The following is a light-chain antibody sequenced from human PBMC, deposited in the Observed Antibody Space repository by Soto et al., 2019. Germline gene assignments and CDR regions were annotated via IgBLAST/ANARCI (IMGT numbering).Light chain of an antibody. Sequence: EIVLTQSPGTLSFSPGERATLSCRASQSVGSSYLAWYQQKPGQAPRLLIYRASSRATGIPDRFSGSGSGADFTLSITRLEPEDSAVYFCQQYTGPPTTFGQGTRLEI. CDR1: QSVGSSY. V-gene: IGKV3-20*01. J-gene: IGKJ5*01. CDR2: RAS. CDR3: QQYTGPPTT.